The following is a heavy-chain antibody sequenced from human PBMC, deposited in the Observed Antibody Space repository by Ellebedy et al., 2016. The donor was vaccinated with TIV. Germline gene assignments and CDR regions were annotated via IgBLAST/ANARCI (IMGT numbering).Heavy chain of an antibody. V-gene: IGHV3-43*01. CDR1: GFTSDEFT. CDR2: INWDGTYT. J-gene: IGHJ4*02. Sequence: GESLKISCAASGFTSDEFTMHWVRQGPGKGLAWVSSINWDGTYTFYADSVKARFTISRDNRKTSLYLQMDHLRPEDTALYYCVGGSVSRGDYWGQGTRVTVSS. CDR3: VGGSVSRGDY. D-gene: IGHD3-10*01.